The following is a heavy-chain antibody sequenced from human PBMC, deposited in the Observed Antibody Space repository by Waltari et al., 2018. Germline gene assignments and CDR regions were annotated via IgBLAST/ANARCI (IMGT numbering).Heavy chain of an antibody. CDR1: GFTFSSYG. CDR3: ARGRTVPGAKYYFDS. CDR2: IRSKTYGGTT. V-gene: IGHV3-49*04. J-gene: IGHJ4*02. D-gene: IGHD1-26*01. Sequence: EVQLVESGGGVVQPGGSLRLSCAASGFTFSSYGMHCVRQAPGRGLEWVIFIRSKTYGGTTEYAASVSGRFSISRDDSKSIAYLQMNSLKSEDTAVYYCARGRTVPGAKYYFDSWGQGTLVTVSS.